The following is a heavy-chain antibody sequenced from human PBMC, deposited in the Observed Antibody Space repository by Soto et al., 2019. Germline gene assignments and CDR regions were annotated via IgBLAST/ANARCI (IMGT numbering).Heavy chain of an antibody. CDR2: INHSGST. D-gene: IGHD5-12*01. CDR3: ARGLRDSGYDRILFDY. V-gene: IGHV4-34*01. CDR1: GGSFSGYY. J-gene: IGHJ4*02. Sequence: SETLSLTCAVYGGSFSGYYWSWIRQPPGKGLEWIGEINHSGSTNYNPSLKSRVTISVDTSKNQFSLKLSSVTAADTAVYYCARGLRDSGYDRILFDYWGQGTLVTVSS.